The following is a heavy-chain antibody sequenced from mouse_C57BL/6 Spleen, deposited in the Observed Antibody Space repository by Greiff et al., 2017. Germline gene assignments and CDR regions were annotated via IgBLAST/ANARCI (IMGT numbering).Heavy chain of an antibody. CDR2: ISNLAYSI. CDR1: GFTFSDYG. CDR3: ARQGYGSGYFDY. Sequence: DVMLVESGGGLVQPGGSLKLSCAASGFTFSDYGMAWGRQAPRKGPEWVAFISNLAYSIYYADTVTGRFTISRENAKNTLYLEMSSLRSEDTAMYYCARQGYGSGYFDYWGQGTTLTVSS. V-gene: IGHV5-15*01. D-gene: IGHD1-1*01. J-gene: IGHJ2*01.